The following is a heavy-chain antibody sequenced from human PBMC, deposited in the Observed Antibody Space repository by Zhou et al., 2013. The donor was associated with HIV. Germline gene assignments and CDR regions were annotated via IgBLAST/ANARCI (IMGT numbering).Heavy chain of an antibody. CDR3: ARGGNSYGQTTEYYYYYMDV. D-gene: IGHD5-18*01. CDR2: IIPIFGTA. Sequence: QVQLVQSGAEVKKPGSSVKVSCKASGGTFSSYAISWVRQAPGQGLEWMGGIIPIFGTANYAQKFQGRVTITTDESTSTAYMELSSLRSEDTAVYYCARGGNSYGQTTEYYYYYMDVWGKGTTVTVSS. J-gene: IGHJ6*03. V-gene: IGHV1-69*05. CDR1: GGTFSSYA.